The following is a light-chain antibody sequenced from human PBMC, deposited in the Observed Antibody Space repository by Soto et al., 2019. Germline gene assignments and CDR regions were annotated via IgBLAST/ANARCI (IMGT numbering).Light chain of an antibody. CDR3: CKYDCSSTPYG. Sequence: QSALTQPASVSGSPGQSITISCTGTSSDVGSYNLVSWYQQHPGKAPKLMIYEVSKRPSGVSNRFSGSKTGNTASLTISGPQVEDEFYYYCCKYDCSSTPYGLCTGPNFTVL. CDR1: SSDVGSYNL. V-gene: IGLV2-23*02. J-gene: IGLJ1*01. CDR2: EVS.